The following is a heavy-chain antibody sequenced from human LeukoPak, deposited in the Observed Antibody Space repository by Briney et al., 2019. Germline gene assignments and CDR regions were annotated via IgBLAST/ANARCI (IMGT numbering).Heavy chain of an antibody. CDR2: ISYDGSNK. J-gene: IGHJ4*02. V-gene: IGHV3-30*03. D-gene: IGHD1-14*01. CDR3: ARKTGDC. CDR1: GFMFGSNW. Sequence: SGGSLRLSCAASGFMFGSNWMSWVRLAPGKGLEWVAVISYDGSNKYYADSVKGRFTISRDNSKNTLYLQMNSLRVEDTAVYYCARKTGDCWGQGTLVIVSS.